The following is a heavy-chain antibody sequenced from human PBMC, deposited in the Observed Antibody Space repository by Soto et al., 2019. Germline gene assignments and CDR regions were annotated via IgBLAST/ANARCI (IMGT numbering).Heavy chain of an antibody. J-gene: IGHJ3*02. Sequence: QVQLVQSGAEVKKPGSSVKVSCKASGGTFSTSSINWLRQAPGQRPEWMGNILPIFGTADYAQKFRDRVTITADKSPNTAFMELRSLFSEDAAVYYCATGHEFGGNSDAFDIWGQGTVVTVSS. CDR2: ILPIFGTA. V-gene: IGHV1-69*14. CDR3: ATGHEFGGNSDAFDI. CDR1: GGTFSTSS. D-gene: IGHD3-10*01.